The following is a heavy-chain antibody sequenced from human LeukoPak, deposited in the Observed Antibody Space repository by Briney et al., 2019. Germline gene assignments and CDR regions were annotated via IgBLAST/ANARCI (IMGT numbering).Heavy chain of an antibody. CDR1: GDSVSSNSAA. D-gene: IGHD6-19*01. V-gene: IGHV6-1*01. CDR2: TYYRSKWYI. Sequence: SQTLSLTCAISGDSVSSNSAAWNWIRQSPSRGLEWLGRTYYRSKWYIDHAVSVQSRIIINTDTSKNQFSLKLSSVTAADTAVYYCARSRIVLADSLDPWGQGTLVTVSS. CDR3: ARSRIVLADSLDP. J-gene: IGHJ5*02.